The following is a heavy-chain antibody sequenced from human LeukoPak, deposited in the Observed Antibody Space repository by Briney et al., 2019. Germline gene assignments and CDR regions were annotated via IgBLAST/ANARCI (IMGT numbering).Heavy chain of an antibody. J-gene: IGHJ4*02. CDR3: ARDCSSGWYPNYYFDY. Sequence: GGSLRLSCVASGFTFSSYWMSWVRQAPGKGLEWVANIKQDGSEKYYGDSVKGRFTISRDNAKNSLYLQMNSLRAEDTAVYYCARDCSSGWYPNYYFDYWGQGTLVTVSS. CDR1: GFTFSSYW. D-gene: IGHD6-19*01. V-gene: IGHV3-7*01. CDR2: IKQDGSEK.